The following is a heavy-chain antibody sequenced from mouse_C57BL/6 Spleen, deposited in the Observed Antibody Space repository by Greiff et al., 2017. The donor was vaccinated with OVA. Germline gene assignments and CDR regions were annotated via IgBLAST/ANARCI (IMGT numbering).Heavy chain of an antibody. J-gene: IGHJ1*03. CDR3: ARLGGSSGWYFEV. D-gene: IGHD1-1*01. V-gene: IGHV5-6*01. CDR2: IRSGGSYT. Sequence: EVKLVESGGDLVKPGGSLKLSCAASGFTFSSYGMSWVRQTPDKRLEWGATIRSGGSYTYYPDSVKGRFTISRDNAKNTLYLQMSSLKSEDTDMYSCARLGGSSGWYFEVWGTGTTVTVSS. CDR1: GFTFSSYG.